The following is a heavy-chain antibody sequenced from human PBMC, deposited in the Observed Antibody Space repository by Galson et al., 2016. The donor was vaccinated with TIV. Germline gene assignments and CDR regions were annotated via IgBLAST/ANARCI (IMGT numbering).Heavy chain of an antibody. Sequence: SVKVSCKASGYTFSKYGISWVRRAPGQGLEWMGWISGHSGNTDYARKFQGRLVMTTDTSTGTAFMEVRSLTSDGTAVYYCARDRGSMTMILVVDYYYGMDVWGQGTTVTVSS. CDR2: ISGHSGNT. V-gene: IGHV1-18*04. D-gene: IGHD3-22*01. CDR1: GYTFSKYG. CDR3: ARDRGSMTMILVVDYYYGMDV. J-gene: IGHJ6*02.